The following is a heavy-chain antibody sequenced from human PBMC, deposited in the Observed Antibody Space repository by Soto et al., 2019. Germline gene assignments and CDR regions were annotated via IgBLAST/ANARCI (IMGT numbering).Heavy chain of an antibody. D-gene: IGHD2-2*01. V-gene: IGHV1-2*04. Sequence: ASVKVSCKASGYTFTGYYMHWVRQAPGQGLEWMGWINPNSGGTNYAQKFQGWVTMTRDTSSSTAYMELSRLRSDDTAVYYCAIEDIVVASRSFDYWGQGTLVTVS. CDR3: AIEDIVVASRSFDY. J-gene: IGHJ4*02. CDR1: GYTFTGYY. CDR2: INPNSGGT.